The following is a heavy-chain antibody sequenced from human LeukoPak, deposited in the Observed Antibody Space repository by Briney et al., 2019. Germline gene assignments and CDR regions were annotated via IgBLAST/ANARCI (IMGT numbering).Heavy chain of an antibody. Sequence: SQTLSLTCTVSGVSINSGSYYWSWIRQPAGKGLEWIGRIYVSGSTNYNPSLKSRITISVDTSKNQFSLKLSSVIAADTAVYYCARDGYGDYLDYWGQGTLVTVSS. D-gene: IGHD4-17*01. CDR3: ARDGYGDYLDY. V-gene: IGHV4-61*02. CDR1: GVSINSGSYY. CDR2: IYVSGST. J-gene: IGHJ4*02.